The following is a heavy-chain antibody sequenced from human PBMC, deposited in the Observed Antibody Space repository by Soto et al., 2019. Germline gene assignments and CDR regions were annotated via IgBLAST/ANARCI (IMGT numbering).Heavy chain of an antibody. J-gene: IGHJ6*02. CDR1: GGSFSGYY. CDR3: ARGLYDYVWGSYRWGRGMDV. Sequence: PSETLSLTCAVYGGSFSGYYWSWIRQPPGKGLEWIGEINHSGSTNYNPSLKSRVTISVDTSKNQFSLKLSSVTAADTAVYYCARGLYDYVWGSYRWGRGMDVWGQGTTVTVSS. V-gene: IGHV4-34*01. CDR2: INHSGST. D-gene: IGHD3-16*02.